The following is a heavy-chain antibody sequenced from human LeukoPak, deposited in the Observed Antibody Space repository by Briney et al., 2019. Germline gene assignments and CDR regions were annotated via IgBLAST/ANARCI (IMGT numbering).Heavy chain of an antibody. J-gene: IGHJ6*03. CDR3: ARGLYTSTYYFYYMDV. CDR2: FYTSGSI. V-gene: IGHV4-4*07. D-gene: IGHD6-13*01. Sequence: PSETLSLTCTVSADSISGYSWNWVRQPAGKGLEWIGRFYTSGSINYNPSLKSRVTVSVDTSKNQFSLEMTSVTAADTAVYYCARGLYTSTYYFYYMDVWGKGTKVTVSS. CDR1: ADSISGYS.